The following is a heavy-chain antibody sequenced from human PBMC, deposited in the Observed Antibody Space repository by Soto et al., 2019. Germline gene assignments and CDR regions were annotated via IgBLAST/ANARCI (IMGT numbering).Heavy chain of an antibody. CDR3: ARDSGAKLSSS. CDR1: GGTFSSYR. D-gene: IGHD6-13*01. J-gene: IGHJ4*02. Sequence: QVQLVQSGAEVKKPGSSVKVSCKASGGTFSSYRINWVRQAPGQGLEWVGGIVPIYRTADYAQKFQGRVTITANESARTAYLALRSLKSQVTAGYYCARDSGAKLSSSWGQGTLVTVSS. V-gene: IGHV1-69*01. CDR2: IVPIYRTA.